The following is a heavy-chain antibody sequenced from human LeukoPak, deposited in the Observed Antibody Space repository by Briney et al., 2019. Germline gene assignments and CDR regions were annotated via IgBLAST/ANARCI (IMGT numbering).Heavy chain of an antibody. CDR2: FDPEDGET. J-gene: IGHJ6*02. V-gene: IGHV1-24*01. D-gene: IGHD2-21*02. Sequence: ASVKVYCRVSGYTLTELSMHWVRQAPGKGLEWMGGFDPEDGETIYAQKFQGRVTMTEDTSTDTAYMELSSLRSEDTAVYYCATLRATAPPAGYYYYYGMDVWGQGTTVTVSS. CDR3: ATLRATAPPAGYYYYYGMDV. CDR1: GYTLTELS.